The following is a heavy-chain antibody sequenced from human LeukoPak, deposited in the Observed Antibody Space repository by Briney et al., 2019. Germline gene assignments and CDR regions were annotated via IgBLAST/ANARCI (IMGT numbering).Heavy chain of an antibody. Sequence: GGSLRLSCAASGFTFSSYGMHWVRQAPGKGLEWVAFIRYDGSNKYYADSVKGRFTISRDNSKNTLYLQMSSLRAEDTAVYYCAKDLWFGELSPCIDYWGQGTLVTVSS. V-gene: IGHV3-30*02. J-gene: IGHJ4*02. CDR2: IRYDGSNK. CDR3: AKDLWFGELSPCIDY. D-gene: IGHD3-10*01. CDR1: GFTFSSYG.